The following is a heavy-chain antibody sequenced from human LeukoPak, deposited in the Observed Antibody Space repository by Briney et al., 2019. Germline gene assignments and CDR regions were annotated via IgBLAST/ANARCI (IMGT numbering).Heavy chain of an antibody. CDR3: ARYRGSSSSEGFDP. J-gene: IGHJ5*02. V-gene: IGHV4-59*01. D-gene: IGHD6-6*01. Sequence: SETLSLTCTVSGGSISSYYWSWIRQPPGKGLEWVGYIYYSGSTNYNPSLKSRVTISVDTSKNQFSLKLSSVTAADTAVYYCARYRGSSSSEGFDPWGQGTLVTVSS. CDR1: GGSISSYY. CDR2: IYYSGST.